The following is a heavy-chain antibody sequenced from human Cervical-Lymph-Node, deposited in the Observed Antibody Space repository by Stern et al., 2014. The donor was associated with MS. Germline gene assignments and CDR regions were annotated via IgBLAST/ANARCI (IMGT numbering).Heavy chain of an antibody. CDR2: LGSSSNSI. CDR3: ARDSGIVMVTGTPRIFDS. D-gene: IGHD2-21*02. V-gene: IGHV3-48*01. CDR1: GFSLSTYA. J-gene: IGHJ4*02. Sequence: EVQLVESGGALVQPGGSLRLSCAASGFSLSTYAMNWVRQAPGKGLAWVSYLGSSSNSIYYADSVKGRFTISRDNAKNSLYLQMDSLRAEDTAVYFCARDSGIVMVTGTPRIFDSWGQGTLVTVSS.